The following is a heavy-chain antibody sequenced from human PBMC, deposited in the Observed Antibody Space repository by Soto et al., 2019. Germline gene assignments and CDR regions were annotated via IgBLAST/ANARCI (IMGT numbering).Heavy chain of an antibody. J-gene: IGHJ6*02. V-gene: IGHV2-5*02. CDR1: GFSLSTSGVG. Sequence: SGPSCEPTQTLTLTCTFSGFSLSTSGVGVGWIRQPPGKALEWLALIYWDDDKRYSPSLKSRLTITKDTSKNQVVLTMTNMDPVDTATYYCAHSLPPWGGMDVWGPGTTVTVSS. CDR3: AHSLPPWGGMDV. D-gene: IGHD7-27*01. CDR2: IYWDDDK.